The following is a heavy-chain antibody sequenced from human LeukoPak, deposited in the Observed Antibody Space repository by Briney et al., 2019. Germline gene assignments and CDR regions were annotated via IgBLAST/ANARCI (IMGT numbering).Heavy chain of an antibody. V-gene: IGHV3-21*01. CDR1: GFTFSSYS. J-gene: IGHJ3*02. CDR2: SSSSSSYI. CDR3: ARDRGGNSGRDAFDI. Sequence: GGSLRLSCAASGFTFSSYSMQWVRQAPGKGLEWVSCSSSSSSYIYYADSVKGRFTISRDNAKNSLYLQMNSLRAEDTAVYYCARDRGGNSGRDAFDIWGRGTMVTVSS. D-gene: IGHD4-23*01.